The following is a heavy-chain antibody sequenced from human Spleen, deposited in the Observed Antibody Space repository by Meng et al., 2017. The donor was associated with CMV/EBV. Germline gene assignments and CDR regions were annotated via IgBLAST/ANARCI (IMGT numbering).Heavy chain of an antibody. Sequence: GESLKISCVASGFTFSSSWMSWVRRAPGKGLEWVATIKHDGSEKHHGDSAKGRFTISRDNAKNSLFLQMDSLRAEDTAVYYCAKDPASYYYDSSGYSYYFDYWGQGTLVTVSS. J-gene: IGHJ4*02. CDR3: AKDPASYYYDSSGYSYYFDY. D-gene: IGHD3-22*01. CDR2: IKHDGSEK. V-gene: IGHV3-7*01. CDR1: GFTFSSSW.